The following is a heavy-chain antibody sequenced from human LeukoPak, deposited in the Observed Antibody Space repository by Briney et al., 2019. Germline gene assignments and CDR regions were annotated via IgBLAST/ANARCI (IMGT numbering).Heavy chain of an antibody. D-gene: IGHD2-2*01. V-gene: IGHV3-30-3*01. CDR3: AKDSPSCPYAFDI. Sequence: GGSLRLSCAASGFTFSSYAMHWVRQAPGKGLEWVAVISYDGSNKYYADSVKGRFTISRDNSKNTLYLQMNSLRAEDTAVYYCAKDSPSCPYAFDIWGQGTMVTVSS. CDR1: GFTFSSYA. J-gene: IGHJ3*02. CDR2: ISYDGSNK.